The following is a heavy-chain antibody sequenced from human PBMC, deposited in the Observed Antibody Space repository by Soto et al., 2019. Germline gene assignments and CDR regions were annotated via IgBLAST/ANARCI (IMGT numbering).Heavy chain of an antibody. CDR1: GFIFSHAW. Sequence: GGSLRLSCAASGFIFSHAWFHWVRQPPGKGLEWVSAISGSGGSTYYADSVKGRFTISRDNSKNTLYLQMNSLRAEDTAVYYCAKVGYSSSWQTYYYYGMDVWGQGTTVTVSS. V-gene: IGHV3-23*01. CDR3: AKVGYSSSWQTYYYYGMDV. D-gene: IGHD6-13*01. J-gene: IGHJ6*02. CDR2: ISGSGGST.